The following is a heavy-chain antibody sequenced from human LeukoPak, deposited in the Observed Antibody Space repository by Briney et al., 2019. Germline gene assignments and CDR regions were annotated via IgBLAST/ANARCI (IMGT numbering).Heavy chain of an antibody. Sequence: PGGSLRLSCAASGFTFTNYAMSWVRQAPGKGLEWVSGISGSAGSTYYADSVKGRFTISRDNSKNTLYLQMNSLRAEDTAVYYCAKDPRSSSWYYFDYWGQGTLVTVSS. J-gene: IGHJ4*02. CDR1: GFTFTNYA. V-gene: IGHV3-23*01. CDR3: AKDPRSSSWYYFDY. D-gene: IGHD6-13*01. CDR2: ISGSAGST.